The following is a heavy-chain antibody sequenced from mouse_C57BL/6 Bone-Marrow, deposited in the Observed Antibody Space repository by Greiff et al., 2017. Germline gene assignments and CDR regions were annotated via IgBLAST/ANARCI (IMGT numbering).Heavy chain of an antibody. CDR2: FYPGSGSI. V-gene: IGHV1-62-2*01. J-gene: IGHJ2*01. CDR1: GYTFTEYT. CDR3: ARHEDGGYFDY. Sequence: VNVVESGAELVKPGASVKLSCKASGYTFTEYTIHWVKQRSGQGLEWIGWFYPGSGSIKYNEKFKDKATLTADNSSSTVYMELSRLTSEDSAVYFCARHEDGGYFDYWGQGTTLTVSS.